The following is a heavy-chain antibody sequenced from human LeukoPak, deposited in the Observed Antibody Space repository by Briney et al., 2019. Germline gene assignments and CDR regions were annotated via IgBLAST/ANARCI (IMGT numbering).Heavy chain of an antibody. CDR2: ITSGGDYI. D-gene: IGHD3-9*01. V-gene: IGHV3-21*01. Sequence: PGGSLRLSCAASGFTFNTFNMNWVRQAPGEGLVWVSSITSGGDYIYYAVSVKGRFTTSRDNAKNSLSLQLNSLRVEDTAVYYCARGHYDVLAASYKWTPDYWGQGTLVTVSS. CDR1: GFTFNTFN. CDR3: ARGHYDVLAASYKWTPDY. J-gene: IGHJ4*02.